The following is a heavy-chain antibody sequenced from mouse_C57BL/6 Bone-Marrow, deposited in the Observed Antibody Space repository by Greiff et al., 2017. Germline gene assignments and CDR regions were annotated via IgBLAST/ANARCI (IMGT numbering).Heavy chain of an antibody. V-gene: IGHV5-4*03. CDR3: ARGDYDAFSWFAY. CDR1: GFTFSSYA. J-gene: IGHJ3*01. D-gene: IGHD2-4*01. Sequence: EVKLMESGGGLVKPGGSLKLSCAASGFTFSSYAMSWVRQTPEKRLEWVATISDGGSYIYYPDNVKGRFTISRDNAKNHLYLQMIHLKSEDTAMXYCARGDYDAFSWFAYWGQGTLVTVSA. CDR2: ISDGGSYI.